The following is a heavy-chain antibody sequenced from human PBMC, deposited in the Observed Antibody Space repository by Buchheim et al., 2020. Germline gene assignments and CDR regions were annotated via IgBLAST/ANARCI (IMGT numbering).Heavy chain of an antibody. CDR1: GFTFSSSE. V-gene: IGHV3-48*03. CDR2: ISSSGSTI. Sequence: EVQLVESGGGLVQPGGSLRLSCAASGFTFSSSEMNWVRQAPGKGLEWVSYISSSGSTIYYADSVKGLFTISRYNAKNSLYLQMNSLRAEDTAVYYCASKAHGFLEWNLDHWGQGTL. D-gene: IGHD3-3*01. J-gene: IGHJ4*02. CDR3: ASKAHGFLEWNLDH.